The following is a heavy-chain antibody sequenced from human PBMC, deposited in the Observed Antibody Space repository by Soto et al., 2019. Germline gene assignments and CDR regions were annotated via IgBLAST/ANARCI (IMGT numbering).Heavy chain of an antibody. D-gene: IGHD5-12*01. Sequence: QVQLVESGGGVVQPGRSLRLSCAASGFTFSSYGMHWVRQAPGKGLEWVAVISYDGSNKYYADSVKGRFTISRDNSKNTLYLQMNSLRAEDTAVYYCAKDGSWLQLTAYYYGMDVWGQGTTVTVSS. CDR1: GFTFSSYG. CDR2: ISYDGSNK. J-gene: IGHJ6*02. CDR3: AKDGSWLQLTAYYYGMDV. V-gene: IGHV3-30*18.